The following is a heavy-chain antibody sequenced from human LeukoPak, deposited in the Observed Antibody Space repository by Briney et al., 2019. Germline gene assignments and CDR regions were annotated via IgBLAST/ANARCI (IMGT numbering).Heavy chain of an antibody. V-gene: IGHV1-18*01. J-gene: IGHJ5*02. CDR2: ISAYNGNT. D-gene: IGHD1-26*01. Sequence: ASVKVSCKASGYTFTSYGISWVRQAPGQGLEWMGWISAYNGNTNYAQKLQGRVTMTTDTSTSTAYMELRSLRSDDTAVYYCATSSQWEPTGRWFDPWGQGTLVTVSS. CDR3: ATSSQWEPTGRWFDP. CDR1: GYTFTSYG.